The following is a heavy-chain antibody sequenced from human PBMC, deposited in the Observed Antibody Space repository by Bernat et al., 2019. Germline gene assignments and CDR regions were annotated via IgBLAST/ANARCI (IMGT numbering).Heavy chain of an antibody. CDR1: GFTFSSYG. J-gene: IGHJ6*02. CDR2: IWYDGSNK. CDR3: ARDGHLYGMDV. V-gene: IGHV3-33*01. Sequence: QVQLVESGGGVVQPGRSLRLSCAASGFTFSSYGMHWVRQAPGKGLEWVAVIWYDGSNKYYADSVKGRFTISRDNSKNTLYLQMNSLRAEDTAVYYCARDGHLYGMDVWGQGTTVTVSS.